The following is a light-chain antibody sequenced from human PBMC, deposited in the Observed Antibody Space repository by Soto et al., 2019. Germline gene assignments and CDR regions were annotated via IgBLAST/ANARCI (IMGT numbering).Light chain of an antibody. V-gene: IGLV2-14*01. CDR1: SSDVGGYNY. J-gene: IGLJ1*01. CDR3: SSYTSSSTILYV. Sequence: QSALTQPASVSGSPGQSITISCTGTSSDVGGYNYVSWYQQHPGKAPKLMIYEVSNRPSGASNRFSGSKSGNTASLTISGLQAEDEAHYYCSSYTSSSTILYVFGTGTKLTVL. CDR2: EVS.